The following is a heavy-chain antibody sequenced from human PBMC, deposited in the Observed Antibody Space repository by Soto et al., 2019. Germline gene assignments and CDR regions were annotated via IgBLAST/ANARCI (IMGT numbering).Heavy chain of an antibody. J-gene: IGHJ3*01. CDR1: GFTFGDKH. D-gene: IGHD2-8*01. CDR2: INQDNGNT. V-gene: IGHV1-3*01. Sequence: QGQLVQSGAEVRKRGASVTISCWASGFTFGDKHINWVRQDPGQSLEWMRWINQDNGNTKYSQTIQGRVTISRHSSASIAYVEGTDLTSDDTAVYYWARDMLSVGPSANDAFDVWGQGTMVPVSS. CDR3: ARDMLSVGPSANDAFDV.